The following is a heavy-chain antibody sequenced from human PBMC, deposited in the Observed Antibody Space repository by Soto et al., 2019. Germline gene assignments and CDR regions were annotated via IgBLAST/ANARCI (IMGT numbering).Heavy chain of an antibody. CDR3: TRASPETAVAGLAFDY. V-gene: IGHV3-49*03. CDR2: IRSKAYGGTT. CDR1: GFTFGDYA. Sequence: GGSLRLSCTASGFTFGDYAMSWFRQAPGKGLEWVGFIRSKAYGGTTEYAASVKGRFTISRDDSKSIAYLQMNSLKTEDTAVYYCTRASPETAVAGLAFDYWGQGTLVTVSS. D-gene: IGHD6-19*01. J-gene: IGHJ4*02.